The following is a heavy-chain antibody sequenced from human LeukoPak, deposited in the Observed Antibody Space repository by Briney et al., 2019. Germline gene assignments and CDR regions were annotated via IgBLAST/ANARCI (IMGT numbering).Heavy chain of an antibody. CDR2: ISYDGSNK. J-gene: IGHJ6*02. CDR3: AKGGLWFGEFGDSPV. CDR1: GFTFSSYG. Sequence: GRSLRLSCAASGFTFSSYGMHWVRQAPGKGLEWVAVISYDGSNKYYADSVKGRFIISRDNSKNTLYLQMNSLRAEDTAVYYCAKGGLWFGEFGDSPVWGQGTTVTVSS. V-gene: IGHV3-30*18. D-gene: IGHD3-10*01.